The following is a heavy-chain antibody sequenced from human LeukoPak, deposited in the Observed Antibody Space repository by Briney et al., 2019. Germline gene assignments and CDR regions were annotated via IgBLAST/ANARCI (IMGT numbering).Heavy chain of an antibody. D-gene: IGHD2-2*01. V-gene: IGHV1-8*01. CDR2: RNPNSGNT. CDR1: GYTFTSYD. J-gene: IGHJ5*02. CDR3: ARPRGYCSSTSCFNWFDP. Sequence: ASVKVCCKASGYTFTSYDINWVGQATGQGLEWMGWRNPNSGNTGYAQKFQGRVTMTRNTSISTAYMELSSLRSEDTAVYYCARPRGYCSSTSCFNWFDPRGQGTLVTVSS.